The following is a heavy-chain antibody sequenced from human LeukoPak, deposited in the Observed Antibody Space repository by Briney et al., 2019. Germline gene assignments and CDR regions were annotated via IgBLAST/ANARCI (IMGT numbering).Heavy chain of an antibody. CDR3: ARSRWELRVYFDY. J-gene: IGHJ4*02. D-gene: IGHD1-26*01. CDR2: INPNGGST. Sequence: GASVKVSCKASGYTFTNYYIHWVRQAPGQGLEWVGIINPNGGSTSYTQMFQGRVTMTRDMSTSTVYMEVSSLRSEDTAVYYCARSRWELRVYFDYWGQGTLVTVSS. CDR1: GYTFTNYY. V-gene: IGHV1-46*01.